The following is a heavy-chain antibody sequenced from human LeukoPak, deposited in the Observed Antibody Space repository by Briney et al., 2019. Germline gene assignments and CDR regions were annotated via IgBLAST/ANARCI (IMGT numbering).Heavy chain of an antibody. Sequence: SETLSLTCTVSGGSISSYYWSWIRQPPGKGLEWIGYISYSGNTIYNPSLKSRVTISVDTSKNQFSLKLSSVTPADTAVYYCARGGGYNSPFGYWGQGTLVTVSS. D-gene: IGHD5-24*01. CDR2: ISYSGNT. CDR3: ARGGGYNSPFGY. J-gene: IGHJ4*02. V-gene: IGHV4-59*01. CDR1: GGSISSYY.